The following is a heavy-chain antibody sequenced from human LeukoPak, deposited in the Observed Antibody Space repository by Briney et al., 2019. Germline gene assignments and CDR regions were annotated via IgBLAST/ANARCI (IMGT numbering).Heavy chain of an antibody. CDR1: GGSISSSSYY. D-gene: IGHD3-10*01. CDR3: ARHEWFGELLSGQFDY. CDR2: IYYSGST. V-gene: IGHV4-39*01. J-gene: IGHJ4*02. Sequence: SETLSLTCTVSGGSISSSSYYWGWIRQPPGKGLEWIGSIYYSGSTYYNPSLKSRVTISVDTAKNQFSLKLSSVTAADTAVYYCARHEWFGELLSGQFDYWGQGTLVTVSS.